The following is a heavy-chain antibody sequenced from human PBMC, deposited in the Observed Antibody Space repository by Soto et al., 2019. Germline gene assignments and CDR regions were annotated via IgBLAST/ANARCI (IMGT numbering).Heavy chain of an antibody. CDR3: ARDRVYCSSTSCYTFRALSRPYYYGMDV. D-gene: IGHD2-2*02. V-gene: IGHV1-46*01. CDR2: INPSGGST. J-gene: IGHJ6*02. CDR1: GYTFTSYY. Sequence: ASVKVSCKASGYTFTSYYMHWVRQAPGEGLEWMGIINPSGGSTSYAQKFQGRVTMTRDTSTSTVYMELSSLRSEDTAVYYCARDRVYCSSTSCYTFRALSRPYYYGMDVWGQGTTVTVSS.